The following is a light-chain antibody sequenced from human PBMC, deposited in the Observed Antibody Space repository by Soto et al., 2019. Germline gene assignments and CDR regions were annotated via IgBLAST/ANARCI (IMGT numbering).Light chain of an antibody. CDR1: SSHIGAGYD. V-gene: IGLV1-40*01. CDR2: GNS. Sequence: SVLTQPPSVSGAPGQRVTISRTGSSSHIGAGYDVYWYQQLPGSAPKLLVYGNSNRPSGVPDRFSDSKSGTSASLAITGLQAEDEADYHCQSYDSNLSGYVFGTGTKVTVL. CDR3: QSYDSNLSGYV. J-gene: IGLJ1*01.